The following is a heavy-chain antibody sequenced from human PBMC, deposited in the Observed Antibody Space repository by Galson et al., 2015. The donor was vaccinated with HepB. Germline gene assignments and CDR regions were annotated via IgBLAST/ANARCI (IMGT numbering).Heavy chain of an antibody. J-gene: IGHJ5*02. CDR3: ARDRKAAPPYNWFDP. Sequence: SVKVSCKASGYTFTGYYMHWVRQAPGQGLEWMGRINPNSGGTNYAQKFQGRVTMTRDTSISTAYMELSRLRSDDTAVYYCARDRKAAPPYNWFDPWGQGTLVTVSS. CDR2: INPNSGGT. D-gene: IGHD6-6*01. CDR1: GYTFTGYY. V-gene: IGHV1-2*06.